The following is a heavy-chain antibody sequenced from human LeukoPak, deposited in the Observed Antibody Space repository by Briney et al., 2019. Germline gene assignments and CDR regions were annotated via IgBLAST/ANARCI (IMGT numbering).Heavy chain of an antibody. CDR3: TKDPNGDYVGAFDP. Sequence: GGSLTLSWAPSAFTFRIFAMTWVRQAPGKGLEWVASITGNHGPTYNTDSVKDRFTISRDNSQNTLYLQMDSLRAEDTAVYYCTKDPNGDYVGAFDPWGQGTLVTVSS. V-gene: IGHV3-23*01. D-gene: IGHD4-17*01. CDR2: ITGNHGPT. CDR1: AFTFRIFA. J-gene: IGHJ5*02.